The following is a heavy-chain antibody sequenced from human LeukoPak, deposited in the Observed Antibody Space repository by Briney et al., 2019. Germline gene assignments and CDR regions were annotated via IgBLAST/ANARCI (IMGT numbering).Heavy chain of an antibody. CDR3: ARHNTGYSDSSGGYYFDY. D-gene: IGHD6-19*01. V-gene: IGHV3-66*04. Sequence: GGSLRLSCAASGFTVSSNYMSWVRQAPGKGLEWVSVIYSGGSTYYADSVKGRFTISRDNSKNTPYLQMNSLRAEDTAVYYCARHNTGYSDSSGGYYFDYWGQGTLVTVSS. J-gene: IGHJ4*02. CDR1: GFTVSSNY. CDR2: IYSGGST.